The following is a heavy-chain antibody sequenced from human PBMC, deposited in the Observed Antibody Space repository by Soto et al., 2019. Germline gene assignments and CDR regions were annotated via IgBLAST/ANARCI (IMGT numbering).Heavy chain of an antibody. V-gene: IGHV1-3*01. CDR3: ARARCSSTSCYYWFDP. J-gene: IGHJ5*02. Sequence: QVQLVQSGAEVKKPGASVKVSCKASGYTFTSYAMHWVRQAPGQRLEWMGWINAGNGNTKYSQKFQGRVTITRDTSASTAYMELSSLRSEDTAVYYCARARCSSTSCYYWFDPWGQGTLVTVSS. D-gene: IGHD2-2*01. CDR1: GYTFTSYA. CDR2: INAGNGNT.